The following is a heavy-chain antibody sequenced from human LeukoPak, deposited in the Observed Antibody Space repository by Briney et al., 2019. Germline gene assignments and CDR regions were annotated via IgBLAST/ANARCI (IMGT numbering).Heavy chain of an antibody. CDR2: IYYSGST. CDR3: ARGPHSSGQQRRTFAAGYFDL. D-gene: IGHD6-19*01. CDR1: GGSISSYY. J-gene: IGHJ2*01. V-gene: IGHV4-59*01. Sequence: SETLSLTCTVSGGSISSYYWGWIRQPPGKGLEWIGYIYYSGSTNYNPSLKSRVTISVDTSKNQFSLKLSSVTAADTAVYYCARGPHSSGQQRRTFAAGYFDLWGRGTLVTVSS.